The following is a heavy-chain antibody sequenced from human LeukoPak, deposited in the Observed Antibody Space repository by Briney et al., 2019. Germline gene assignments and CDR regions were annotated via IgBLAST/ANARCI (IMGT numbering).Heavy chain of an antibody. D-gene: IGHD6-13*01. CDR1: GGSISSSSYY. J-gene: IGHJ4*02. V-gene: IGHV4-39*07. Sequence: SETLSLTCTVSGGSISSSSYYWGWIRQPPGKGLEWIGSIYYSGSTYYNPSLKSRVTISVDTSKNQFSLKLSSVTAADTAVYYCARELAAAYGYWGQGTLVTVSS. CDR3: ARELAAAYGY. CDR2: IYYSGST.